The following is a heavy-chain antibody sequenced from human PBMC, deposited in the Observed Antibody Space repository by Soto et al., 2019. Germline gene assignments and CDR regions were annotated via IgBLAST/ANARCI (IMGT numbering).Heavy chain of an antibody. CDR1: GFTFSNAW. Sequence: GGSLRLSCAASGFTFSNAWMNWVRQAPGKGLEWVGRIKSKTDGGTTDYAAPVKGRFTISRDDSKNTLYLQMNSLKTEDTAVYYCTTCEGTTTAYYYYYGMDVWGQGTTVTVSS. J-gene: IGHJ6*02. CDR2: IKSKTDGGTT. D-gene: IGHD4-17*01. V-gene: IGHV3-15*07. CDR3: TTCEGTTTAYYYYYGMDV.